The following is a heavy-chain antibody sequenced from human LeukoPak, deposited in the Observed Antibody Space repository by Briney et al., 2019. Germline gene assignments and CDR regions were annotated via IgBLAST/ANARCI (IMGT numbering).Heavy chain of an antibody. Sequence: SQTLSLTCTVSGDSISSGDYYWTWIRQPPGKGLEWIGYIYYNGITYYNPSLKSRVIISVDQPKNQFSLKLSSVTAADTAVYYCATTGIAAAGKPFDYRGQGTLVTVSS. D-gene: IGHD6-13*01. V-gene: IGHV4-30-4*01. CDR2: IYYNGIT. CDR1: GDSISSGDYY. J-gene: IGHJ4*02. CDR3: ATTGIAAAGKPFDY.